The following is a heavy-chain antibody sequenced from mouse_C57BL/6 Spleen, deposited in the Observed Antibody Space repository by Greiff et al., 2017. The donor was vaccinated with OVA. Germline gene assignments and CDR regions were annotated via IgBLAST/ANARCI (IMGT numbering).Heavy chain of an antibody. D-gene: IGHD1-1*01. CDR2: INPNNGGT. CDR1: GYTFTDYN. CDR3: ASATTVYYAMDY. Sequence: VQLQQSGPELVKPGASVKMSCKASGYTFTDYNMHWVKQSHGKSLEWIGYINPNNGGTSYNQKFKGKATLTVNKSSSTAYMELRSLTSEDAAVYYCASATTVYYAMDYGGQGTSVTVSA. V-gene: IGHV1-22*01. J-gene: IGHJ4*01.